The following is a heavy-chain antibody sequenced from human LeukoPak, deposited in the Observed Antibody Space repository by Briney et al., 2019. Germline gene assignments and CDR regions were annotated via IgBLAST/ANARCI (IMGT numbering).Heavy chain of an antibody. V-gene: IGHV3-30*18. J-gene: IGHJ4*01. CDR3: ANHFDETGLDL. D-gene: IGHD3/OR15-3a*01. Sequence: PGGSVSLSCTTSGFTFSNYGMHWVRQAPGKGLEWVAVISHVGTKQHSADSAKGRFTISRDNSKNTLFLQINGLRGEDTAVYYCANHFDETGLDLWGPGNLLTVSS. CDR1: GFTFSNYG. CDR2: ISHVGTKQ.